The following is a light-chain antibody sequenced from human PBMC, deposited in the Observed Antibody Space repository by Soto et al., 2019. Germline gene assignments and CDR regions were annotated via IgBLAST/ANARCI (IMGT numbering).Light chain of an antibody. CDR2: EVS. Sequence: QSVLTQPASVSGSPGQSITISCTGTSSDIGGYNYVSWYQQHPGKAPKLMIYEVSNRPSGVSNRFSGSKSGNTASLTISGLQAEDEADYYCGSYAGSIYVFGTGTKVTVL. V-gene: IGLV2-14*01. CDR3: GSYAGSIYV. J-gene: IGLJ1*01. CDR1: SSDIGGYNY.